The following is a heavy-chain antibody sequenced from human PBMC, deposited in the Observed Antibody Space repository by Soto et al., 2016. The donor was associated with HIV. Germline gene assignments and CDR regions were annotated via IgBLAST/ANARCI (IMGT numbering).Heavy chain of an antibody. D-gene: IGHD4-17*01. CDR1: GGSITTGGYY. J-gene: IGHJ2*01. V-gene: IGHV4-31*03. CDR2: IYYTGTT. CDR3: ARAGYGDSILPYWYFDL. Sequence: QVQLQESGPGLLKPPQTLSLTCTVSGGSITTGGYYWTWIRQLPNKGLEWIGYIYYTGTTSYNPSLRSRLTILVDTSKNQFSLKLNSVTAADTAVYFCARAGYGDSILPYWYFDLWGLAPWSLSPQ.